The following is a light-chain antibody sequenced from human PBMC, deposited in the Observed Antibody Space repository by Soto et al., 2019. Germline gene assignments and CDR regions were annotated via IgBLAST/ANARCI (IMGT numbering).Light chain of an antibody. V-gene: IGLV1-51*01. CDR2: DTN. CDR1: SSNIGNNY. Sequence: QSVLTQPPSVSAAPGQKVTISCSGSSSNIGNNYVSWYQQFPGTATKLLICDTNQRPSGIPDRFSGSKSGTSATLAITGLQAGDEADYYCGTWDSSLSAEVFGGGTKVTVL. CDR3: GTWDSSLSAEV. J-gene: IGLJ2*01.